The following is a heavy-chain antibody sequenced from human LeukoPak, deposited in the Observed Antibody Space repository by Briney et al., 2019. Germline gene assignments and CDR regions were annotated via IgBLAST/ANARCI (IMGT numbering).Heavy chain of an antibody. CDR1: GFTVSSNY. CDR3: ARDKGIAAAGFYYYGMDV. CDR2: IYSGGST. V-gene: IGHV3-66*01. D-gene: IGHD6-13*01. Sequence: GGSLRLSCAASGFTVSSNYMSWVRQAPGKGLEWVSVIYSGGSTYYADSVKGRFTISRDNSKNTLYLQMNSLRAEDTAVYYCARDKGIAAAGFYYYGMDVWGQGTTVTVSS. J-gene: IGHJ6*02.